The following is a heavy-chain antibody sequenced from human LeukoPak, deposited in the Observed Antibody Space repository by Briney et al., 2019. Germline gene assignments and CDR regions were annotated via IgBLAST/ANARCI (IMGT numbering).Heavy chain of an antibody. J-gene: IGHJ6*02. CDR3: ARDSTSRYCSSTSCYTSYYYYGMDV. Sequence: GGSLRLSCAASGFTFSSYWMSWVRQAPGKGLEWVANIKQDGSEKYYVDSVKGRFTISRGNAKNSLYLQMNSLRAEDTAVYYCARDSTSRYCSSTSCYTSYYYYGMDVWGQGTTVTVSS. CDR1: GFTFSSYW. D-gene: IGHD2-2*02. V-gene: IGHV3-7*01. CDR2: IKQDGSEK.